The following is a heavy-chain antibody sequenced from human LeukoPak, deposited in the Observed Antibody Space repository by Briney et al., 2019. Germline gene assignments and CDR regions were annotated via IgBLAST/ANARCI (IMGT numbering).Heavy chain of an antibody. Sequence: SETLSLTCAVSGGSISSSNWWSWVRQPPGKGLEWIGEIYHSGSTNYNPSLKSRVTISVDKSKNQFSLKLSSVTAADTAVYYCARGGPYYYGSGSYLEHDNWFDPWGQGTLVTVSS. J-gene: IGHJ5*02. CDR1: GGSISSSNW. D-gene: IGHD3-10*01. CDR2: IYHSGST. CDR3: ARGGPYYYGSGSYLEHDNWFDP. V-gene: IGHV4-4*02.